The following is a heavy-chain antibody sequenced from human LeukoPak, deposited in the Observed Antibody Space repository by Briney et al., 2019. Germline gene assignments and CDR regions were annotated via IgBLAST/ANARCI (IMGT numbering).Heavy chain of an antibody. Sequence: ASVKVSCKASGGTFSSYAISWVRQAPGQGLEWMGGIIPIFGTANYAQKFQGRVTITADKSTSTAYMELSSLRSEDTAVYYCASGGRGRIAAVGAFDIWGQGTMVTVSS. CDR3: ASGGRGRIAAVGAFDI. CDR1: GGTFSSYA. D-gene: IGHD6-13*01. CDR2: IIPIFGTA. J-gene: IGHJ3*02. V-gene: IGHV1-69*06.